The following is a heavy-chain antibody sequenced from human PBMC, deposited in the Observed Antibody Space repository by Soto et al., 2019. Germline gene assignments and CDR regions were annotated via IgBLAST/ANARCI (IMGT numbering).Heavy chain of an antibody. J-gene: IGHJ4*02. CDR1: GYTFTSTY. CDR3: ARGTIQIDY. D-gene: IGHD3-9*01. V-gene: IGHV1-46*04. CDR2: IDPNGGST. Sequence: GASVKVSCKASGYTFTSTYMHWVRQAPGQGLEWMGVIDPNGGSTYYADSVKGRFTISRDNSKNTLYLQMNSLRAEDTAVYYCARGTIQIDYWGQGTLVTVSS.